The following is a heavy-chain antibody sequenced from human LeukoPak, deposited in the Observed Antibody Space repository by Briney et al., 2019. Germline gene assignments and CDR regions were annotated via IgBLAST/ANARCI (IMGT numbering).Heavy chain of an antibody. CDR3: ARVRGGSTRDFDY. D-gene: IGHD1-26*01. CDR2: ISSSNTYI. J-gene: IGHJ4*02. CDR1: GFTFSSYS. V-gene: IGHV3-21*01. Sequence: GGSLRLSCAASGFTFSSYSMHWVRQAPGKGLEWVSFISSSNTYIYYADSVKGRFTISRDNAENSLYLHMNSLRAEDTAMYFCARVRGGSTRDFDYWGQGTLVTVSS.